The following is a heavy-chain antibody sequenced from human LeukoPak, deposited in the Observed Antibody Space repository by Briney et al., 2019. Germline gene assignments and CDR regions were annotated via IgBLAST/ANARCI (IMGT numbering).Heavy chain of an antibody. CDR1: GFTFSSYA. Sequence: PGGSLRLSCAASGFTFSSYAMHWVRQAPGKGLEWVAFIRYDGSNKYYADSVKGRFTISRDNSKNTLYLHVNSLRPEDTAVYYCAKDMVATRPRSLDYWGQGTLVTVSS. V-gene: IGHV3-30*02. CDR2: IRYDGSNK. D-gene: IGHD5-12*01. J-gene: IGHJ4*02. CDR3: AKDMVATRPRSLDY.